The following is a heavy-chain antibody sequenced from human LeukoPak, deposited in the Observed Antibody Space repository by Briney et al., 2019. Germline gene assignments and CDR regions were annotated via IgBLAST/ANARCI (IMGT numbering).Heavy chain of an antibody. Sequence: GGSLRLSCAASGFTFSSYSMNWVRQAPGKGLEWVSYISSSSTIYYADSVKGRFTISRDNSKNTLYLQMNSLRAEDTAVYYCAKDRVRFLEWLTLDYWGQGTLVTVSS. D-gene: IGHD3-3*01. CDR1: GFTFSSYS. CDR2: ISSSSTI. CDR3: AKDRVRFLEWLTLDY. J-gene: IGHJ4*02. V-gene: IGHV3-48*01.